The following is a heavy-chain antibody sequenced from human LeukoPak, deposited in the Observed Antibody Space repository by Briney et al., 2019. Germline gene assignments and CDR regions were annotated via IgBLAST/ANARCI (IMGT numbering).Heavy chain of an antibody. CDR3: ARPGQDTATSLYYYGMDV. CDR2: IHHSGST. Sequence: PSETLSLTCAVYGGSFSGYYWSWIRQPPGKGLEWIGEIHHSGSTNYNPSLKSRVTISVDTSKNQFSLKVSSVTAADTAVYYCARPGQDTATSLYYYGMDVWGQGTTVSVSS. CDR1: GGSFSGYY. J-gene: IGHJ6*02. D-gene: IGHD5-18*01. V-gene: IGHV4-34*01.